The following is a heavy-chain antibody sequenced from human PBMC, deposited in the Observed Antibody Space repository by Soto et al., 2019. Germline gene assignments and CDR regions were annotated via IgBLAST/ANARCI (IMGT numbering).Heavy chain of an antibody. Sequence: SETLSLTYAVYGGSFSGYYWSWIRQPPGKGLEWIGEINHSGSTNYNPSLKSRVTISVDTSKNQFSLKLSSVTAADTAVYYCAVRGYSYGFDYWGQGTLVTVSS. J-gene: IGHJ4*02. CDR3: AVRGYSYGFDY. CDR1: GGSFSGYY. D-gene: IGHD5-18*01. V-gene: IGHV4-34*01. CDR2: INHSGST.